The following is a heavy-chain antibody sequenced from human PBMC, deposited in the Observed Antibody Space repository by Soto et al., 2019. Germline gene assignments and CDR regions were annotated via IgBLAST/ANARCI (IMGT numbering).Heavy chain of an antibody. CDR1: GGSISSGGYY. D-gene: IGHD3-10*01. CDR2: IYYSGST. CDR3: ARDKASTYGPRFFDY. Sequence: QVQLQESGPGLVKPSQTLSLTCTVSGGSISSGGYYWSWIRQHPGKGLEWIGYIYYSGSTYYNPSLKSRVTISVDTSKNQFSLKLSSVTAADTAVYYCARDKASTYGPRFFDYWGQGTLVTVSS. V-gene: IGHV4-31*03. J-gene: IGHJ4*02.